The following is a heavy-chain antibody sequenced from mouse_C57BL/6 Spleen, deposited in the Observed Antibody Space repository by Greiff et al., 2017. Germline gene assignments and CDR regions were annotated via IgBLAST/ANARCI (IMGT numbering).Heavy chain of an antibody. CDR2: ISNGGGST. Sequence: DVQLVESGGGLVQPGGSLKLSCAASGFTFSDYYMYWVRQTPEKRLEWVAYISNGGGSTYYPDTVKGRFTISRDNAKNTLYLQMSRLKSEDTAMYYCARHEAGAMDYWGQGTSVTVSS. CDR1: GFTFSDYY. V-gene: IGHV5-12*01. J-gene: IGHJ4*01. CDR3: ARHEAGAMDY.